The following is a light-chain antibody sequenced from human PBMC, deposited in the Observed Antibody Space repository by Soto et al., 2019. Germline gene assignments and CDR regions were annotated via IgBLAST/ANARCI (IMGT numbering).Light chain of an antibody. CDR1: QSISDN. Sequence: DIVMTQSPAILSVSLGERATLSCLASQSISDNLAWYQQRSGQAPRLLIYGASTRATGVPARFSGSGSGTEFTLTIISLQSDDVAIYYCQQYKSWPPLTFGGGTKGE. V-gene: IGKV3-15*01. CDR3: QQYKSWPPLT. CDR2: GAS. J-gene: IGKJ4*01.